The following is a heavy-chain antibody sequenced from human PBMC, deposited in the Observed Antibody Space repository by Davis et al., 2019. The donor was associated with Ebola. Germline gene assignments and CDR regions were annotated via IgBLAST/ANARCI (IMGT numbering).Heavy chain of an antibody. J-gene: IGHJ5*02. CDR1: GFSFTIYA. D-gene: IGHD3-10*01. Sequence: GESLKISCAASGFSFTIYAMHWVRQAPGKGLEYVSGISSNGGSTYYANSVKGRFTISRDNSKNTLYLQMGSLRAEDMAVYYCARGLAGAGWFDPWGQGTLVTVSS. V-gene: IGHV3-64*01. CDR2: ISSNGGST. CDR3: ARGLAGAGWFDP.